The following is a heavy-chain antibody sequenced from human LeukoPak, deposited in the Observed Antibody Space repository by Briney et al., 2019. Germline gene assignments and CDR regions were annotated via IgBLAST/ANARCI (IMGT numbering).Heavy chain of an antibody. CDR3: ARVWGSGYCSSTSCYPVFDY. V-gene: IGHV4-61*05. J-gene: IGHJ4*02. CDR1: GGSIRNSSFY. CDR2: IYYSGST. D-gene: IGHD2-2*01. Sequence: SETLSLTCAVSGGSIRNSSFYWGWIRQPPGKGLEWIGYIYYSGSTNYNPSLKSRVTLSVDTSKNQFSLKLSSVTAADTAVYYCARVWGSGYCSSTSCYPVFDYWGQGTLVTVSS.